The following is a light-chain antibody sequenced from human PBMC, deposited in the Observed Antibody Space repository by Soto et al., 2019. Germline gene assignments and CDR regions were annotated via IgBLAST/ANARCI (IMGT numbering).Light chain of an antibody. J-gene: IGLJ1*01. CDR1: SSNIGSNN. V-gene: IGLV1-44*01. CDR3: CSYAGSYTSPYV. Sequence: QSVLTQPPSASGTPGQRVTISCSGSSSNIGSNNVNWYQQHPGTAPKLLIYNDNKRPSGVPDRFSGSKSGNTASLTISGLQAEDEADYFCCSYAGSYTSPYVFGTGTNVTVL. CDR2: NDN.